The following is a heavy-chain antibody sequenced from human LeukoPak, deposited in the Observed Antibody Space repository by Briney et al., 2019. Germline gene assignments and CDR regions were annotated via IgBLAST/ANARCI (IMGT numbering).Heavy chain of an antibody. J-gene: IGHJ4*02. CDR3: ATKGTPSLGY. Sequence: QPGGSLRLSCAASGFTFSSYAMHWVRQAPGKGLEWVAVISYDGSNKYYADSVKGRFTISRDNSRNTLYLQMNSLRAEDTAVYYCATKGTPSLGYWGQGTLVTVSS. D-gene: IGHD1-1*01. CDR2: ISYDGSNK. CDR1: GFTFSSYA. V-gene: IGHV3-30*04.